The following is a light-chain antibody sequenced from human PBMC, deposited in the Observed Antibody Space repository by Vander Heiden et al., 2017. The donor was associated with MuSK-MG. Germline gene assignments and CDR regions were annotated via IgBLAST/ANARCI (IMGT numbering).Light chain of an antibody. CDR2: SAS. J-gene: IGKJ4*01. V-gene: IGKV1-39*01. Sequence: DVQMTQSPSSLSASVGDRVTIRSRASRDVRSLLNWSQRRAGRAPSPLILSASRLHNGVPSRFSGSGSGTDFTLTISSVQPEASATSYCQQIYDTLALTFGGGT. CDR3: QQIYDTLALT. CDR1: RDVRSL.